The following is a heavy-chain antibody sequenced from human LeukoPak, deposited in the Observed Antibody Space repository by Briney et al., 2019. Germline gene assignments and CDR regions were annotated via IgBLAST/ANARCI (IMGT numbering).Heavy chain of an antibody. V-gene: IGHV4-61*02. J-gene: IGHJ4*02. D-gene: IGHD3-16*02. Sequence: PSETLSLTRTVSGGSITFGIYYWTWIRQPAGKGLEWIGRIYTSGRTFYNPSLKSRVTISMDTSMNQFSLRLNSVTAADTAVYYCARARVIPASIDDWGQGTLVTVSS. CDR2: IYTSGRT. CDR3: ARARVIPASIDD. CDR1: GGSITFGIYY.